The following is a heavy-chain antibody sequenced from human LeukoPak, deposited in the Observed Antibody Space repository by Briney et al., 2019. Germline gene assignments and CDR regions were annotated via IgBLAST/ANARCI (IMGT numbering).Heavy chain of an antibody. Sequence: PGGSLRLSCAASGFTFSSYGMHWVRQAPGKGLEWVAVISYDGSNKYYADSVKGRFTISRDNSKNTLYLQMNSLRAEDTAVYYCAKVESVYSSSSVDYWGQGTLVTVSS. J-gene: IGHJ4*02. CDR1: GFTFSSYG. CDR2: ISYDGSNK. D-gene: IGHD6-6*01. CDR3: AKVESVYSSSSVDY. V-gene: IGHV3-30*18.